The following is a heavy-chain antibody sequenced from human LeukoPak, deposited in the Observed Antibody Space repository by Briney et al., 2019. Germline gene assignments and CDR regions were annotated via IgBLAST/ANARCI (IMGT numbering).Heavy chain of an antibody. V-gene: IGHV4-59*01. CDR1: GGSISSYY. Sequence: SETLSLTCTVSGGSISSYYWSWIRQPPGKGLEWIGYIYYSGSTNYNPSLKSRVTISVDTSKNQFSLKLSSVTAADTAVYYCARGSGYSSNDRFDPWGQGTLVTVSS. J-gene: IGHJ5*02. D-gene: IGHD6-19*01. CDR2: IYYSGST. CDR3: ARGSGYSSNDRFDP.